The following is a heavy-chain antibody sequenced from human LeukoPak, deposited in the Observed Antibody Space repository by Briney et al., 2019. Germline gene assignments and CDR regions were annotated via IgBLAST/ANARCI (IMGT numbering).Heavy chain of an antibody. Sequence: GGSLRLSCAASGFTFSSYAMTWVRQAPGKGLEWVSAISGSGGSTYYADSVKGRFTISRDNSKNTLYLQMNSLRAEDTAVYYCAKDVSRIQPPRYFDYWGQGTLVTVSS. CDR3: AKDVSRIQPPRYFDY. CDR1: GFTFSSYA. D-gene: IGHD5-18*01. J-gene: IGHJ4*02. CDR2: ISGSGGST. V-gene: IGHV3-23*01.